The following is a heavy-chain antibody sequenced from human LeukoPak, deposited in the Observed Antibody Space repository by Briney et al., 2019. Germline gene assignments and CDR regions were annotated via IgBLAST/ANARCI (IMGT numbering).Heavy chain of an antibody. Sequence: GGSLRLSCAASGFPFTEYYMSWIRQTPAKGLEWVSDISSSGDILSYADSIQGRFTISSDNAKNSLYLQMNSLGPDDTAVYYCARETVAGTFDYWGQGTLVTVSS. CDR3: ARETVAGTFDY. CDR1: GFPFTEYY. CDR2: ISSSGDIL. D-gene: IGHD6-19*01. V-gene: IGHV3-11*01. J-gene: IGHJ4*02.